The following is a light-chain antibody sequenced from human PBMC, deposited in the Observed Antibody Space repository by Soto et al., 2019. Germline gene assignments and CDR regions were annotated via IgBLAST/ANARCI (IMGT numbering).Light chain of an antibody. J-gene: IGKJ4*01. CDR2: AAS. CDR3: QQLNCHPLT. V-gene: IGKV1-9*01. Sequence: DIQLTQSPSFRPASVGDRVTITCRASQGISNYLAWYQQKPGKAPGLLMYAASTLQRGVSSRFSGSGSGTEFTLTIINLQPEDFATYSCQQLNCHPLTFGGGTKVEIK. CDR1: QGISNY.